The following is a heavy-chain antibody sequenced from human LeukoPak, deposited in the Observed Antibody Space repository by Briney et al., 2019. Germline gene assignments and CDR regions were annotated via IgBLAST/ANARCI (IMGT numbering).Heavy chain of an antibody. CDR1: GGSIGSSNW. V-gene: IGHV4-4*02. D-gene: IGHD3-9*01. Sequence: SGTLSLTCAVSGGSIGSSNWWSWVRQPPGKGLEWIGEIYHSGSTNYNPSLKSRVTISVDKSKNQFSLKLSSVTAADTAVYYCARDRYDILTGWALYGMDVWGKGTTVTVSS. J-gene: IGHJ6*04. CDR3: ARDRYDILTGWALYGMDV. CDR2: IYHSGST.